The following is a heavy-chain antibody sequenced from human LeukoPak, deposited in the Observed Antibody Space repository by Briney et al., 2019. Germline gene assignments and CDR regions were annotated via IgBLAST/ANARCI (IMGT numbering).Heavy chain of an antibody. CDR1: GFTFSSYW. J-gene: IGHJ6*04. V-gene: IGHV3-7*03. Sequence: PGGSMRLSCAASGFTFSSYWMSWVRQAPGKGLEWVANIKQDGSEKYYVDSVKGRFTISRDNAKNSLYLQMNSLGAEDTAVYYCAREGVEYCSSTSCSYYGMDVWGKGTTVTVSS. CDR2: IKQDGSEK. D-gene: IGHD2-2*01. CDR3: AREGVEYCSSTSCSYYGMDV.